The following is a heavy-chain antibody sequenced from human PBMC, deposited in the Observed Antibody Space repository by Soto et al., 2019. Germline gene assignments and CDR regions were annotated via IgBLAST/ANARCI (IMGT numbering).Heavy chain of an antibody. V-gene: IGHV3-23*01. Sequence: EVQLLESGGGLVQPGGSLRLSCAASGFTFSSYDMSWVRQAPGKGLEWVSAIRDSGGSTYSADSVKGRFTISRDNSKKMLYLQMYSLRVEDTAVYYCARRRDDSGSYFYYWGQGTLVAVSS. J-gene: IGHJ4*02. D-gene: IGHD3-10*01. CDR1: GFTFSSYD. CDR3: ARRRDDSGSYFYY. CDR2: IRDSGGST.